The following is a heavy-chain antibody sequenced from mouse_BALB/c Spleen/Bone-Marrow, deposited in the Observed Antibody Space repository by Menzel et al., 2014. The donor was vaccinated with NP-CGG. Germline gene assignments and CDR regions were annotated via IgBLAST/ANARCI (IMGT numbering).Heavy chain of an antibody. V-gene: IGHV1S81*02. D-gene: IGHD1-1*01. J-gene: IGHJ3*01. CDR2: INPSNGRT. Sequence: VQLQQSGAELGKPGASVKLSCKASGYTFTSYWMHWVKQRPGQGLEWIGEINPSNGRTNYNGKFKGKATLTADKSSSTAYMQLSSLTSVDSAVYFCASGSSSFAYWGQGTLVSASA. CDR3: ASGSSSFAY. CDR1: GYTFTSYW.